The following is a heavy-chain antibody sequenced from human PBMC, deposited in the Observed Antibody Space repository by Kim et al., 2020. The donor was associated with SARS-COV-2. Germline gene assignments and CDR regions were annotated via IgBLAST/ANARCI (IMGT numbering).Heavy chain of an antibody. CDR2: IIPILGIA. Sequence: SVKVSCKASGGTFSSYAISWVRQAPGQGLEWMGRIIPILGIANYAQKFQGRVTITADKSTSTAYMELSSLRSEDTAVYYCASYGDYGGLNYWGQGTLVTVSS. J-gene: IGHJ4*02. V-gene: IGHV1-69*04. D-gene: IGHD4-17*01. CDR1: GGTFSSYA. CDR3: ASYGDYGGLNY.